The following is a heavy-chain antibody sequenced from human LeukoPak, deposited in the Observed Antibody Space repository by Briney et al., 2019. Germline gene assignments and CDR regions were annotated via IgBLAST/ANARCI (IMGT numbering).Heavy chain of an antibody. D-gene: IGHD4-17*01. CDR1: GYSFTSYC. CDR2: IYPDDSDT. Sequence: GESLKISCKGSGYSFTSYCIGWLRQMPRKDLVWLGSIYPDDSDTKYSPSFKGQVTISADTSMSPAYLQLSSVTASDTAMYYCARLGGDYGDKQGFDPWGQGTLVNVSS. CDR3: ARLGGDYGDKQGFDP. J-gene: IGHJ5*02. V-gene: IGHV5-51*03.